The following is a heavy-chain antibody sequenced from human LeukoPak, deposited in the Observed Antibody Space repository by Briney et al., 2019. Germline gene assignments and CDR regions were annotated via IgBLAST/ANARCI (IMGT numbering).Heavy chain of an antibody. V-gene: IGHV1-69*13. J-gene: IGHJ6*03. CDR2: IIPIFGTA. D-gene: IGHD2-2*01. Sequence: ASVKVSCKASGGTFSSYAISWVRQAPGQGLEWMGGIIPIFGTANYAQKFQGRVTITADESTSTVYMELSSLRSEDTAVYYCARHLGYCSSTSCPKRYYYMDIWGKGTTVTVSS. CDR3: ARHLGYCSSTSCPKRYYYMDI. CDR1: GGTFSSYA.